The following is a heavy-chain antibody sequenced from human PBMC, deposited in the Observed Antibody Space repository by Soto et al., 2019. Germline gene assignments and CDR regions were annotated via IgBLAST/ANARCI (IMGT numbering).Heavy chain of an antibody. J-gene: IGHJ3*02. CDR3: AGIRYCSGGSCYVRDAFDI. D-gene: IGHD2-15*01. V-gene: IGHV1-2*02. CDR2: INPNSGGT. CDR1: GYTFTGYY. Sequence: ASVKVSCKASGYTFTGYYMHWVRQAPGQGLEWMGWINPNSGGTNYAQKFQGRGNMTRDTSISTAYMEVSSLSADDTAGYYGAGIRYCSGGSCYVRDAFDIWGQGTMVTVSS.